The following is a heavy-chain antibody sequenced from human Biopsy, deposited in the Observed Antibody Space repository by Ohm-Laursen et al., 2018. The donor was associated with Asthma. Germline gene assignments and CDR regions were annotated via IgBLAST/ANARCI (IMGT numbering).Heavy chain of an antibody. D-gene: IGHD3-9*01. CDR2: INAANGNT. Sequence: SSVKVPCKASGYTFINYAIHWVRQAPGHSLEWMGWINAANGNTKYSQKSQGRLTISRDTSASTAYMDLSSLRSEDTAVYYCARTYFDFLTGQVHDAFAMWGQGTMVTVSS. J-gene: IGHJ3*02. CDR1: GYTFINYA. CDR3: ARTYFDFLTGQVHDAFAM. V-gene: IGHV1-3*01.